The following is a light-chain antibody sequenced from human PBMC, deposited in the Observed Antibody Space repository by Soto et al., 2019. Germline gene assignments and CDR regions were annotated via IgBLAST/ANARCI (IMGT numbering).Light chain of an antibody. Sequence: IVLTQSPGTLSLSPGERATLSCRASQSVTTKLAWYQQKPGQAPRLIIHGASSRATGVPDRITGSGSGTDFTLSISRVEPEDFAVYYCQQYGGSTRTFGQGTKVEIK. CDR3: QQYGGSTRT. V-gene: IGKV3-20*01. CDR2: GAS. J-gene: IGKJ1*01. CDR1: QSVTTK.